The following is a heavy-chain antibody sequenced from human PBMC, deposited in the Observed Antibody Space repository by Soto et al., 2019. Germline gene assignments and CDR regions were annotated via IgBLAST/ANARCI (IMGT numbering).Heavy chain of an antibody. CDR2: IYHSGTA. J-gene: IGHJ3*02. CDR3: ARDRAIISAPTKEYVFEI. CDR1: GGSMNYYY. V-gene: IGHV4-59*01. Sequence: QVQLRESGPGLVKPSETLSLTCTVSGGSMNYYYWSWIRQPPGKGLEWIAYIYHSGTAEYNPSLKSRVTLSVDTSKSQFSLKMSSVTTADTAVYYWARDRAIISAPTKEYVFEIWGQGTMGTVSS. D-gene: IGHD5-12*01.